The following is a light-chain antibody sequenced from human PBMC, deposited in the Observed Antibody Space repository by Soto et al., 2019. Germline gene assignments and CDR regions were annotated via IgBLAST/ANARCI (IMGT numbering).Light chain of an antibody. CDR3: SSYTSSNTPVV. Sequence: QSALTQPASVSGSPGQSITISCTGTSSDVGGYNYVSWYQQHPVRAPKLMIYEVSNRPSGVSNRFSGSKSGNTASLTISGLQAEDEADYYCSSYTSSNTPVVFGGGTKLTVL. CDR2: EVS. J-gene: IGLJ3*02. V-gene: IGLV2-14*01. CDR1: SSDVGGYNY.